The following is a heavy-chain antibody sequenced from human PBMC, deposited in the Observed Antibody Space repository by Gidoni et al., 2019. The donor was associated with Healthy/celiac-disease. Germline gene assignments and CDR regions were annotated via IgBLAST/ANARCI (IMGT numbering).Heavy chain of an antibody. J-gene: IGHJ4*02. Sequence: EVQLLESGGGLVQPGGSLRLSCAASGFTFSSSAMSWVRQAPGKGLEWVSAISGSGGSTYYADSVKGRFTISRDNSKNTLYLQMNSLRAEDTAVYYCAKRSTYDFGSGYLSSSFDYWGQGTLVTVSS. CDR1: GFTFSSSA. V-gene: IGHV3-23*01. D-gene: IGHD3-3*01. CDR2: ISGSGGST. CDR3: AKRSTYDFGSGYLSSSFDY.